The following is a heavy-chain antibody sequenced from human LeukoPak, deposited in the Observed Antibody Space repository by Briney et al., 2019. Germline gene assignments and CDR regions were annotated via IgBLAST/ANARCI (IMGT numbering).Heavy chain of an antibody. J-gene: IGHJ4*02. D-gene: IGHD2-21*01. CDR2: ISSSGSTI. V-gene: IGHV3-11*04. CDR3: AKAPVTSCRGAYCYPFDY. CDR1: GFTFSDYY. Sequence: GGSLRLSCAASGFTFSDYYMSWIRQAPGKGLEWVSYISSSGSTIYYADSVKGRFTISRDNAKNSLYLQMNSLRAEDTAVYYCAKAPVTSCRGAYCYPFDYWGQGTLVTVSS.